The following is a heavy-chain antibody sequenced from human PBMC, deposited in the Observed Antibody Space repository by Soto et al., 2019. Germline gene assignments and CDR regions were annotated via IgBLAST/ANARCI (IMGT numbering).Heavy chain of an antibody. V-gene: IGHV1-8*01. Sequence: GSARKVSWEAPVCTIIESGLQWGRQATGQGDEWVGWMTPNSANTGYAQKFQGRVSMTRNTSRSTAYMELSSLTSEDTAVYYCARAVAYSGRWYAFDIWGQGTTVIVSS. D-gene: IGHD6-13*01. J-gene: IGHJ3*02. CDR2: MTPNSANT. CDR3: ARAVAYSGRWYAFDI. CDR1: VCTIIESG.